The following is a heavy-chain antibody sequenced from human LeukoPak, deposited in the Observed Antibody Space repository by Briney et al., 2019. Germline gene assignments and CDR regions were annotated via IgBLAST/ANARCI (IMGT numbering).Heavy chain of an antibody. CDR3: ARSYYHSTGNPYYFDY. CDR2: IFYSGST. Sequence: SETLSLTCAVYAGSFIGYYWSWIRQPPGKELQWIGYIFYSGSTNYNPSLKSRVTISIDTSKNQFSLRLSSVTAADTAVYFCARSYYHSTGNPYYFDYWGQGTLVTVSS. V-gene: IGHV4-59*01. CDR1: AGSFIGYY. J-gene: IGHJ4*02. D-gene: IGHD3-22*01.